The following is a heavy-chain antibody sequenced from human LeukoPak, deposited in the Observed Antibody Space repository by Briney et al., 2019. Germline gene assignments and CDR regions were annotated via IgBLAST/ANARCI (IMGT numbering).Heavy chain of an antibody. CDR1: GYTFTSYA. J-gene: IGHJ5*02. Sequence: ASVKVSCKASGYTFTSYAMSWVRQAPGQGLEWMGWINTNTGNPTYAQGFTGRFVFSLDTSVSTAYLQISSLKAEDTAVYYCAREIIAAAGNWFDPWGQGTLVTVSS. CDR2: INTNTGNP. V-gene: IGHV7-4-1*02. CDR3: AREIIAAAGNWFDP. D-gene: IGHD6-13*01.